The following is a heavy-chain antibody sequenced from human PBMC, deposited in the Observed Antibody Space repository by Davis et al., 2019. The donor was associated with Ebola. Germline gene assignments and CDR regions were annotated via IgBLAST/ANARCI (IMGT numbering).Heavy chain of an antibody. J-gene: IGHJ4*02. D-gene: IGHD6-13*01. Sequence: MPSETLSLTCAVSGGSISSSNWWRWVRQPPGKGLEWIGYIYYSGSTNYNPSLKSRVTISVDTSKNQFSLKLSSVTAADTAVYYCARPSLRSRFDYWGQGTLVTVSS. CDR2: IYYSGST. V-gene: IGHV4-4*02. CDR3: ARPSLRSRFDY. CDR1: GGSISSSNW.